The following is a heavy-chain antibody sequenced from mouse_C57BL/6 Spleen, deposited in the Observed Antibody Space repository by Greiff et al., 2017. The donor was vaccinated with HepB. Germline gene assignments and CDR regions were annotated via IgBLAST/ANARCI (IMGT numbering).Heavy chain of an antibody. Sequence: QVQLQQPGAELVRPGSSVKLSCKASGYTFTSYWMHWVKQRPIQGLEWIGNIDPSDSETHYNQKFKDKATLTVDKSSSTAYMQLSSLTSEDSAVYYCAREEEIITTVVARAMDYWGQGTSVTVSS. CDR1: GYTFTSYW. D-gene: IGHD1-1*01. V-gene: IGHV1-52*01. J-gene: IGHJ4*01. CDR3: AREEEIITTVVARAMDY. CDR2: IDPSDSET.